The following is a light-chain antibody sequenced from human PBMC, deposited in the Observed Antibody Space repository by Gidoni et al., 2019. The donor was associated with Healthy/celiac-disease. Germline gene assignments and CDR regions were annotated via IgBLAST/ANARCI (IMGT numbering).Light chain of an antibody. Sequence: DIQMTHPPSSLSASVGDRVTITCRPSQSISSNLNWYKQKQGNSPKLLIYAASSMQSEVPSRVSGSGTETDFTLTISSLQHEDFATYYCQQSYSTPLTFGGGTKVEIK. CDR2: AAS. CDR3: QQSYSTPLT. CDR1: QSISSN. J-gene: IGKJ4*01. V-gene: IGKV1-39*01.